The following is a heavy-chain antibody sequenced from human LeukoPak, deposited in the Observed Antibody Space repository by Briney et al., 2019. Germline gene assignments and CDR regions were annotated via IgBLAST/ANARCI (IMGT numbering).Heavy chain of an antibody. CDR2: ISAYNGNT. CDR1: GYSFTDYY. CDR3: ARSGSYGCASFDY. V-gene: IGHV1-18*01. Sequence: ASVKVSCKPSGYSFTDYYMHWVRQAPGQGLEWMGWISAYNGNTNYAQKLQGRVTMTTDTSTSTAYMELRSLRSDDTAVYFCARSGSYGCASFDYWGQGTLVTVSS. D-gene: IGHD5-18*01. J-gene: IGHJ4*02.